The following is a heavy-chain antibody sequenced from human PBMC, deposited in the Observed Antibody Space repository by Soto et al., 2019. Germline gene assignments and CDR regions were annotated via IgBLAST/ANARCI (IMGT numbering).Heavy chain of an antibody. CDR1: GGSIXSSNW. CDR2: IYHSGST. CDR3: ARVSGSYYYGMDV. V-gene: IGHV4-4*02. Sequence: SETLSLTCAVSGGSIXSSNWWSWVRQPPGKGLEWIGEIYHSGSTNYNPSLKSRVTISVDKSKNQFSLKLSSVTAADTAVYYCARVSGSYYYGMDVWGQGITVTSP. J-gene: IGHJ6*02. D-gene: IGHD1-26*01.